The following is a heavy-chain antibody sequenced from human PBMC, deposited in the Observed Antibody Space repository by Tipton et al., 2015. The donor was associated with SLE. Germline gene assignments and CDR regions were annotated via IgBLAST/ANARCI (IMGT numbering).Heavy chain of an antibody. J-gene: IGHJ4*02. V-gene: IGHV1-46*01. CDR3: ARDTFYHDSSGYFDY. CDR1: GYTFTRYY. D-gene: IGHD3-22*01. Sequence: QLVQSGAEVKKPGASVKVSCKASGYTFTRYYMNWVRQAPGQGLEWMGIINLSAGSTTYAQKFQGRVTMTRDTSTSTVYMELTSLRSEDTAVYYCARDTFYHDSSGYFDYWGQGTLVTVSS. CDR2: INLSAGST.